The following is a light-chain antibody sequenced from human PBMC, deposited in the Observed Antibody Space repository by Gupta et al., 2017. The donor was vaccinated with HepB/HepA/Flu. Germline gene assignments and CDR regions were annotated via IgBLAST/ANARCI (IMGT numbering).Light chain of an antibody. CDR1: SSNIESNT. Sequence: QSVLTQPPSASGTPGQRVTISCSGSSSNIESNTVNWYQQLPGTAPKLVIYSNNQRPSGVPDRFSGSKSGTSASLAISGLQSEDEADFYCAAWDGRLNRYILGTGTKVTVL. CDR2: SNN. J-gene: IGLJ1*01. V-gene: IGLV1-44*01. CDR3: AAWDGRLNRYI.